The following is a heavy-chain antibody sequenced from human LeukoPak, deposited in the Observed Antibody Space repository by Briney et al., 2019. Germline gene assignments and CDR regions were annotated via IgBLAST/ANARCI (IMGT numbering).Heavy chain of an antibody. CDR1: GFIFSTYS. CDR3: SPEYFQH. Sequence: GSLRLSCAASGFIFSTYSMNWVRQAPVKGLEYVSSISGGSSYIYYADSVKGRFTISRDNAKNSLYLQMNSLRAEDTAIYYCSPEYFQHWGQGTLVTVSS. CDR2: ISGGSSYI. V-gene: IGHV3-21*01. J-gene: IGHJ1*01.